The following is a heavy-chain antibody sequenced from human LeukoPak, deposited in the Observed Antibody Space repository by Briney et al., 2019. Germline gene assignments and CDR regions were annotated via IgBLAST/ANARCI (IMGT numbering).Heavy chain of an antibody. CDR3: ARLGGSGYYYANY. CDR2: IRYDGSNK. V-gene: IGHV3-30*02. J-gene: IGHJ4*02. D-gene: IGHD3-22*01. CDR1: GFTFSSYG. Sequence: GGSLRLSCAASGFTFSSYGMHWVRQAPGKGLEWVAFIRYDGSNKYYADSVKGRFTISRDNAKNSLYLQMNSLRAEDTAVYYCARLGGSGYYYANYWGQGTLVTVSS.